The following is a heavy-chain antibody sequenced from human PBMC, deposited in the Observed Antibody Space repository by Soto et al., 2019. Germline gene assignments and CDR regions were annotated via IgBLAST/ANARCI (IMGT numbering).Heavy chain of an antibody. CDR2: IRSKAYGGTT. CDR3: TRESGGYYYYYGMDV. CDR1: GFTFGDYA. D-gene: IGHD1-26*01. Sequence: GGSLRVSCTASGFTFGDYAMSWFRQAPGKGLEWVGFIRSKAYGGTTEYAASVKGRFTISRDDSKSIAYLQMNSLKTENTAVYYCTRESGGYYYYYGMDVWVQGTTVTVSS. J-gene: IGHJ6*02. V-gene: IGHV3-49*03.